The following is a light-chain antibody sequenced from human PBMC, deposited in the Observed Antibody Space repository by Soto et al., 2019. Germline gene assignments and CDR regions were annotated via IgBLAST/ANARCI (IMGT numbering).Light chain of an antibody. CDR1: QTITTY. CDR3: QQAHSTPWT. Sequence: DIQMNQSPSSLSASVGDRVIITCRASQTITTYLNLYQQKPGKAPQLLIYGASTLQSGVPSRFTGSGSGTDFTLTISSLQPEDFATYHCQQAHSTPWTFGQGTKVEIK. V-gene: IGKV1-39*01. CDR2: GAS. J-gene: IGKJ1*01.